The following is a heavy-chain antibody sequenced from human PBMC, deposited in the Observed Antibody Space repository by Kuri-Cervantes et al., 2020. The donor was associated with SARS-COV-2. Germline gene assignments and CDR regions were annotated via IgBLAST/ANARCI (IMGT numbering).Heavy chain of an antibody. Sequence: GESLKISCAASGFTFSSYAMHWVRQAPGKGLEYVSAISSNGGSTYYANSVKGRFTISRDNAKKSLYLQMNSLRAEDTALYYCARSDPLYCGGDCAAYYFDSWGQGTLVTVSS. D-gene: IGHD2-21*02. V-gene: IGHV3-64*01. CDR1: GFTFSSYA. CDR3: ARSDPLYCGGDCAAYYFDS. CDR2: ISSNGGST. J-gene: IGHJ4*02.